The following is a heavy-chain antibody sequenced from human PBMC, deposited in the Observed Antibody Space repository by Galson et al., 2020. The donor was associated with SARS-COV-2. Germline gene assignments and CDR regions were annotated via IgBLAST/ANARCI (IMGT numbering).Heavy chain of an antibody. CDR3: ARGRVVVARRGWYFDL. V-gene: IGHV4-34*01. CDR2: INHSGST. D-gene: IGHD2-15*01. CDR1: GGSFSGYY. Sequence: SETLSLTCAVYGGSFSGYYWSWIRQPPGKGLEWIGEINHSGSTNYNPSLKSRVTISVDTSKNQFSLKLSSVTAADTAVYYCARGRVVVARRGWYFDLWGRGTLVTVSS. J-gene: IGHJ2*01.